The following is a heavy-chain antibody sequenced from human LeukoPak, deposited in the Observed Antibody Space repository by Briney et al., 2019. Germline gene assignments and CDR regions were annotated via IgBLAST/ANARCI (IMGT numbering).Heavy chain of an antibody. V-gene: IGHV3-30*04. J-gene: IGHJ4*02. D-gene: IGHD1-26*01. CDR1: GFTFSSYA. Sequence: PGRSLRLSCAASGFTFSSYAMHWVRQAPGKGLEWVAVMSYDGSNKYYADSVKGRFTISRDNSKNTLYLQMNSLRAEDTAVYYCAKGSYYYWGQGTLLTVSS. CDR2: MSYDGSNK. CDR3: AKGSYYY.